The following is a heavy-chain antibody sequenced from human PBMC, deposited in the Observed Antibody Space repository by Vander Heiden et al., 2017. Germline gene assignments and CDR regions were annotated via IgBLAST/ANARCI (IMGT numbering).Heavy chain of an antibody. CDR2: IFYTGRT. J-gene: IGHJ3*02. D-gene: IGHD2-15*01. V-gene: IGHV4-59*08. CDR3: AILSLSSLSDAFDI. CDR1: GGSISSYY. Sequence: QVQLQESGPGLLKPSETLSLTCTVSGGSISSYYWSWIRQPPGKGLEWIGYIFYTGRTNYNPARKSRVTISVETSKNHFSLKLRSVTAADTAVYYSAILSLSSLSDAFDIWGLGTMVTVYS.